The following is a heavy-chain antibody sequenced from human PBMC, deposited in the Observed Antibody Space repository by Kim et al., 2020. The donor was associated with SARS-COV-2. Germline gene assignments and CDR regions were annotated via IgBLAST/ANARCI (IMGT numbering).Heavy chain of an antibody. D-gene: IGHD3-10*01. V-gene: IGHV1-2*02. Sequence: ASVKFSCKASGYTFTGYYMHWVRQAPGQGLEWMGWINPNSGGTNYAQKFQGRVTMTRDTSISTAYMELSRLRSDDTAVYYCARDLLARCITMVRGVKGNDYWGQGTLVTVSS. CDR1: GYTFTGYY. CDR2: INPNSGGT. CDR3: ARDLLARCITMVRGVKGNDY. J-gene: IGHJ4*02.